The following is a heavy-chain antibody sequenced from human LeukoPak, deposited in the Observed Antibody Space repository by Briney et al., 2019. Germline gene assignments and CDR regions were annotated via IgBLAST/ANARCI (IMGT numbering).Heavy chain of an antibody. CDR3: TTWSSHFHY. CDR2: IQSKTDGGTT. Sequence: KTGGSLRLSCAASGFTFSDAWMTWVRQAPGKGLECVGFIQSKTDGGTTDSATPVKGRFTVSRDDSKNTLYLQMNSLKTEDTAVYYCTTWSSHFHYWGRGTLVTVSS. J-gene: IGHJ4*02. D-gene: IGHD6-6*01. V-gene: IGHV3-15*01. CDR1: GFTFSDAW.